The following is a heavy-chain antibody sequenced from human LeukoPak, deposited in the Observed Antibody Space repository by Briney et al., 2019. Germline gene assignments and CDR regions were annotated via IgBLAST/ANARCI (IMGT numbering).Heavy chain of an antibody. V-gene: IGHV4-4*02. CDR2: IYHSGST. CDR3: ARPLVPYYDFWSGYSSPPTC. Sequence: SGTLSLTCAVSGGSISSSNWWSWVRQPPGKGLEWIGEIYHSGSTYYNPSLKSRVTISVDTSKNQFSLKLNSATAADTAVYYCARPLVPYYDFWSGYSSPPTCWGQGTLVTVSS. CDR1: GGSISSSNW. J-gene: IGHJ4*02. D-gene: IGHD3-3*01.